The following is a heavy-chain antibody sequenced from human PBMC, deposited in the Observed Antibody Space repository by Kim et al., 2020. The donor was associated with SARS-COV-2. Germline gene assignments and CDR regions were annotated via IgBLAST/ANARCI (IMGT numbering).Heavy chain of an antibody. Sequence: SETLSLTCTVSGYSISSGYYWGWIRQPPGKGLEWIGSIYHSGSTYYNPSLKSRVTISVDTSKNQFSLKLSSVTAADTAVYYCARDRITMVRGVIGWFDP. CDR2: IYHSGST. CDR1: GYSISSGYY. J-gene: IGHJ5*02. D-gene: IGHD3-10*01. CDR3: ARDRITMVRGVIGWFDP. V-gene: IGHV4-38-2*02.